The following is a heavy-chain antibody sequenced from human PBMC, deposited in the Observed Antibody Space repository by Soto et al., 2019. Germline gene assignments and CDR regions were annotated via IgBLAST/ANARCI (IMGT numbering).Heavy chain of an antibody. J-gene: IGHJ4*02. Sequence: QVQLQESGPGLVKPSGTLSLTCAVSGVSISSHDLWTWVRQPPGKGLEWIGESHQSGSTNYNSSLESRVTIEVDTSKNQFSLKLRSVTVADTDVYYCATRDNSRVYWGQGTLVTVSS. CDR2: SHQSGST. V-gene: IGHV4-4*02. CDR3: ATRDNSRVY. CDR1: GVSISSHDL. D-gene: IGHD6-13*01.